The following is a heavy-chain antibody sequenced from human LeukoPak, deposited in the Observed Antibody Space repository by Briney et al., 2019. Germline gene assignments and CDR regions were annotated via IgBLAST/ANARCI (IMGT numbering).Heavy chain of an antibody. V-gene: IGHV4-59*01. CDR2: IYYSGST. Sequence: TSETLSLTCTVSGGFISSYYWSWIRQPPGKGLEWIGYIYYSGSTNYNPSLKSRVTISVDTSKNQFSLKLSSVTAADTAVYYCAREYNWNDRYFDYWGQGTLVTVSS. D-gene: IGHD1-1*01. CDR3: AREYNWNDRYFDY. J-gene: IGHJ4*02. CDR1: GGFISSYY.